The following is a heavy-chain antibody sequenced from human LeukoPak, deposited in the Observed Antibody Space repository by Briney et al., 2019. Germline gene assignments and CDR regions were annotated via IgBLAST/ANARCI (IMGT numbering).Heavy chain of an antibody. D-gene: IGHD3-16*01. CDR2: IYWDDEK. CDR3: AHRQLYTLPDTFDI. V-gene: IGHV2-5*02. J-gene: IGHJ3*02. Sequence: SGPTLVNPTQTLTLTRIFSGFSLSTSGVGVGWIRQPPGKDLEWLVLIYWDDEKRYNTSLKTRLTITKDTPKNQVVLTMTNMDPVDTATYYCAHRQLYTLPDTFDIWGQGTMVTVSS. CDR1: GFSLSTSGVG.